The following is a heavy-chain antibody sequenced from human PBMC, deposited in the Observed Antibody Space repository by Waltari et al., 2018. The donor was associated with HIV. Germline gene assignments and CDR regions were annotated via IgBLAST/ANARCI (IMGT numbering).Heavy chain of an antibody. CDR1: GYRFTKYG. CDR3: AGDAPTTYYYDTHNRGWFFFFIEGTPPNFSSTSTNLPSGDP. Sequence: QVQLVQSGSELKKPGASVKVSCKGSGYRFTKYGINWVRQAPGEGIEWLGWSNTNTGNPSYAHEFTWLVFFSSATSSYMSYLEIHSLRAADTSSYYCAGDAPTTYYYDTHNRGWFFFFIEGTPPNFSSTSTNLPSGDP. J-gene: IGHJ5*02. D-gene: IGHD3-22*01. CDR2: SNTNTGNP. V-gene: IGHV7-4-1*04.